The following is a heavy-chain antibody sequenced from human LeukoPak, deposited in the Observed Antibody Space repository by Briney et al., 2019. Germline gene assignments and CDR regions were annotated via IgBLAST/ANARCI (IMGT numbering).Heavy chain of an antibody. V-gene: IGHV1-69*02. D-gene: IGHD4-17*01. Sequence: SVKVSCKAAGGTFSSYTISWVRQAPGQGLEWMGRIIPILGLANYAQKFQGRVTITADKSTSTAYMELSSLRSEDTAVYYCARGNYGDAHFDYWGQGTLVTVSS. CDR1: GGTFSSYT. J-gene: IGHJ4*02. CDR3: ARGNYGDAHFDY. CDR2: IIPILGLA.